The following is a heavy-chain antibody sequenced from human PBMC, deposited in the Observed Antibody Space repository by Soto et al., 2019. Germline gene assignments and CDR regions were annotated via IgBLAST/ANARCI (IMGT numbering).Heavy chain of an antibody. CDR3: ARDNCSSTSCFDGFDI. J-gene: IGHJ3*02. D-gene: IGHD2-2*01. CDR1: GFTFSRYG. CDR2: IWYDGSNK. Sequence: GGSLRLSCAASGFTFSRYGMHWVRQAPGKGLEWVAGIWYDGSNKYYADSVKGRFTISRDNSKNTLYLQMNSLRAEDTAVYYCARDNCSSTSCFDGFDIWGQGTMVTVSS. V-gene: IGHV3-33*01.